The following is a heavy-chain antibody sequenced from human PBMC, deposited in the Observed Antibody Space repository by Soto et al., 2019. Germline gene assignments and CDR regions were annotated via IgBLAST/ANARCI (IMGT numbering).Heavy chain of an antibody. Sequence: QVQLVQSGAEVKKPGASVKVSCKASGYTFTSYGISWVRQAPGQGLEWMGWISAYNGNTNYAQKLQGRVTMTKDTSTSTAYMELRSLRFDDTAVYYCARDSPYDSPGGYYYGMDVWGQGTTVTVSS. D-gene: IGHD3-22*01. J-gene: IGHJ6*02. CDR3: ARDSPYDSPGGYYYGMDV. CDR2: ISAYNGNT. CDR1: GYTFTSYG. V-gene: IGHV1-18*01.